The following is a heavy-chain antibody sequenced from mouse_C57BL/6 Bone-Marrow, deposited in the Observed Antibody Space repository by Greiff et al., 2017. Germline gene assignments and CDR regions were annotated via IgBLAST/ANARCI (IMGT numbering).Heavy chain of an antibody. CDR2: IDPSDSYT. CDR1: GYTFTSYW. D-gene: IGHD1-1*01. V-gene: IGHV1-59*01. Sequence: VQLQQPGAELVRPGTSVKLSCKASGYTFTSYWMHWVKQRPGQGLEWIGVIDPSDSYTNYNQKFKGKATLTVDTSSSTAYMQLSSLTSEDSAVYYCARPHYYGSRANAMDYWGQGTSVTVSS. CDR3: ARPHYYGSRANAMDY. J-gene: IGHJ4*01.